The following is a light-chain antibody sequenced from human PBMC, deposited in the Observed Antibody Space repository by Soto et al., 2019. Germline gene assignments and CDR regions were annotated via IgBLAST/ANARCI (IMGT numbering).Light chain of an antibody. J-gene: IGKJ2*01. CDR3: QQYGSSQT. V-gene: IGKV3-20*01. CDR1: QSVSSSY. CDR2: GAS. Sequence: EIVLTQSPGTLSLSPGERATLSCRASQSVSSSYLAWYQQKPGQAPRLLIYGASSRATGIQDRFSGSGSGTDFTLTISRLEPEDFAVYYCQQYGSSQTFGQGTKLEIK.